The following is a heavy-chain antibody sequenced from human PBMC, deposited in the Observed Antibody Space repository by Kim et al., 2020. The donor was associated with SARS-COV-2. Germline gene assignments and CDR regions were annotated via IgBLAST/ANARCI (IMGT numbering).Heavy chain of an antibody. J-gene: IGHJ3*02. D-gene: IGHD3-10*01. Sequence: YGDAVRGRFTISRDNAKNTVFLQMDSLRAEDTAVYYCHVREISREGFDSWGQGIMVTVSS. CDR3: HVREISREGFDS. V-gene: IGHV3-74*01.